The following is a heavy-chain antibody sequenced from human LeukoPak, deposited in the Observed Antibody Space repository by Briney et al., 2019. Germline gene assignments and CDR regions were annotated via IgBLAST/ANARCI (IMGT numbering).Heavy chain of an antibody. CDR2: ISAYNGNT. V-gene: IGHV1-18*04. J-gene: IGHJ4*02. CDR3: ARLDQLRDY. CDR1: GYTFTSYG. D-gene: IGHD2-2*01. Sequence: ASVKVSCKASGYTFTSYGISWVRQPAGKGLEWMGWISAYNGNTNYAQKLQGRVTMTTDTSTSTAYMELRSLRSDDPAVYYCARLDQLRDYWGQGTLVTVSS.